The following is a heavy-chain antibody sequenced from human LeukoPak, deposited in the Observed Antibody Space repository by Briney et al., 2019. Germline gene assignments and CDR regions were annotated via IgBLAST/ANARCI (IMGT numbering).Heavy chain of an antibody. J-gene: IGHJ5*02. CDR1: GFTFRSYW. CDR2: IKQDGSEK. D-gene: IGHD2-15*01. CDR3: AGGPGFLITS. V-gene: IGHV3-7*01. Sequence: PGGSLRLSCAASGFTFRSYWMNWVRQAPGKGLEWLAIIKQDGSEKYYMGSVEGRFTISRDNAKNSLHLQMNSLRAEDTAVYYCAGGPGFLITSWGQGTLVTVSS.